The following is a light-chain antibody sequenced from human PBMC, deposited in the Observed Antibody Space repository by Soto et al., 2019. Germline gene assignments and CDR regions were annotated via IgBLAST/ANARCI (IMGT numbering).Light chain of an antibody. Sequence: QSALTQPASVSGSPGQSITISFTGTISDVGGYSYVSWYQQHPGRAPKLMIYYVSNRPSGVSNRFSGSKSGNTASLTISGLQAEDEADYYCSSYTTRNTVLFGGGTKLTVL. CDR3: SSYTTRNTVL. J-gene: IGLJ2*01. V-gene: IGLV2-14*01. CDR1: ISDVGGYSY. CDR2: YVS.